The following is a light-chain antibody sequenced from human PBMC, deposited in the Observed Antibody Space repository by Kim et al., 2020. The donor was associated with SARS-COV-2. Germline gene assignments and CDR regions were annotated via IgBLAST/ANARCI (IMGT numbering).Light chain of an antibody. CDR2: DVS. V-gene: IGLV2-14*04. CDR3: SSHTTSSTSV. CDR1: SSDVGYSNS. J-gene: IGLJ1*01. Sequence: GTSITYACNVTSSDVGYSNSVSWDQQHPGKAPNLIIYDVSARASGVSIRFSGSQSGNTASLTISGLRAEDEADYYCSSHTTSSTSVFGSGTRSPS.